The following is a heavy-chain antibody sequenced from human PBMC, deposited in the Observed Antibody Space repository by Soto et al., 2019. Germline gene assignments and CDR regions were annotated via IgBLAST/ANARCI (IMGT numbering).Heavy chain of an antibody. Sequence: SETLSLTCTVSGGSISSGDYYWSWIRQVPKKGLEWIGYIYYSGSTYYNPSLKSRVAMSVDTSKDQFSLKLSSVTAADKAIYYCAREGRLATAGRFDYWGQGTLVTVSS. CDR1: GGSISSGDYY. D-gene: IGHD6-13*01. CDR3: AREGRLATAGRFDY. V-gene: IGHV4-31*03. CDR2: IYYSGST. J-gene: IGHJ4*02.